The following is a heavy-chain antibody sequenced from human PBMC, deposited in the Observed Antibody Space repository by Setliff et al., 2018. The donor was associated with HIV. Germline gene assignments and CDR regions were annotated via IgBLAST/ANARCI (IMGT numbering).Heavy chain of an antibody. V-gene: IGHV4-31*03. CDR1: GGSISGGGYY. CDR3: VRAEYSSSSDWFAP. Sequence: SETLSLTCTVSGGSISGGGYYWSWIRQHPGKGLDWIGNIYYSGNTYYSPSLKSRLTISVDTSKNQFYLKLRSVTAADTAVYYCVRAEYSSSSDWFAPWGQGALVTVS. D-gene: IGHD6-6*01. CDR2: IYYSGNT. J-gene: IGHJ5*02.